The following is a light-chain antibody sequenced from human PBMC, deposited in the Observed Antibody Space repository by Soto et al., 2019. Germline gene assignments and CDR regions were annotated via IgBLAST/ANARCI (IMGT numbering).Light chain of an antibody. V-gene: IGLV2-14*01. CDR3: PSFTTSSTRV. Sequence: QSALTQPASVSGSPGQSITVSCTGTSSDIGTYNYVSWYQQHPGKAPKVIIYEVNNRPSGVSNRFSGSKSGNTASLTISGLQAEDEVDYYCPSFTTSSTRVLGTGTKVTV. CDR2: EVN. CDR1: SSDIGTYNY. J-gene: IGLJ1*01.